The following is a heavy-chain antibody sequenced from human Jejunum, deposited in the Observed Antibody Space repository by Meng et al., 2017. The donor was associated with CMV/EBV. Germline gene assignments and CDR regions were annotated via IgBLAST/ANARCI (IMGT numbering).Heavy chain of an antibody. J-gene: IGHJ4*02. D-gene: IGHD1-26*01. CDR2: FYSSHTY. CDR1: GGSIRNHY. V-gene: IGHV4-4*07. CDR3: ARGPGASTREGFDY. Sequence: VHVQASGPGSGMPSVTLSLTCTDSGGSIRNHYWSWLRQSAGKGLEWIGSFYSSHTYHYHPSLNSPLTMSLDTSKNQFSLNLSSVTAADTAIYYCARGPGASTREGFDYWGLGTLVTVSS.